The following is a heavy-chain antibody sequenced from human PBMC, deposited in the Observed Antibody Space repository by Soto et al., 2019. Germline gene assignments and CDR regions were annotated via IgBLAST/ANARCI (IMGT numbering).Heavy chain of an antibody. D-gene: IGHD3-22*01. V-gene: IGHV4-39*01. CDR1: GGSISSYIYY. CDR3: ASQHYYDSSGYYVVY. J-gene: IGHJ4*02. Sequence: PSETLSLTCTVSGGSISSYIYYWGWIRQPPGKGLEWIGNIHYSGSTYYDSSLKSRVTISVDTSKNQFSLKLSSVTAADTAVYYCASQHYYDSSGYYVVYWGQGTLVTVSS. CDR2: IHYSGST.